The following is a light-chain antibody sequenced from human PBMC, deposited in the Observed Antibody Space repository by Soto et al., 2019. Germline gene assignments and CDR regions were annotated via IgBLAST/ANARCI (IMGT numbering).Light chain of an antibody. V-gene: IGKV3-15*01. CDR2: GAS. CDR3: QQYNNWPPMNT. J-gene: IGKJ2*01. Sequence: EIVMTQSPATLSASPGERATLSCTASQSVSSSLAWYQQKPGQAPRLLIYGASTRATGIPARFSGSGSETDFTLTISSLQSEDFALYYCQQYNNWPPMNTFGQGAKLEIK. CDR1: QSVSSS.